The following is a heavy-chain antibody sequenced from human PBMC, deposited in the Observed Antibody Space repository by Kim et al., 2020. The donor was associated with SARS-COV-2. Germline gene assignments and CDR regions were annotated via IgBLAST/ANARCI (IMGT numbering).Heavy chain of an antibody. D-gene: IGHD1-26*01. CDR2: ISSSSSYI. J-gene: IGHJ4*02. Sequence: GGSLRLSCAASGFTFSSYSMNWVRQAPGKGLEWVSSISSSSSYIYYADSVKGRFTISRDNAKNSLYLQMNSLRAEDTAVYYCARDFLGGYYDEGHFDYWGQGTLVTVSS. V-gene: IGHV3-21*01. CDR1: GFTFSSYS. CDR3: ARDFLGGYYDEGHFDY.